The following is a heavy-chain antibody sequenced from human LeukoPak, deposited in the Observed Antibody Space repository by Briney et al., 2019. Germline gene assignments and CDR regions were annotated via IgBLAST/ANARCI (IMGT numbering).Heavy chain of an antibody. V-gene: IGHV3-74*01. CDR3: ARDFRGYSSGWYGLG. D-gene: IGHD6-19*01. CDR1: GFTFGRYY. CDR2: INSDGSST. Sequence: QPGGSLRLSCAASGFTFGRYYMHWVRQAPGKGLVWVSRINSDGSSTTYADSVKGRFTISRDNSKNTLYLQMNSLRAEDTAVYYCARDFRGYSSGWYGLGWGQGTLVTVSS. J-gene: IGHJ4*02.